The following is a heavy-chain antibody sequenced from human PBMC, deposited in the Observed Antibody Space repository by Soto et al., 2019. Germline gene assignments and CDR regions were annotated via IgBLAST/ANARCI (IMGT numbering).Heavy chain of an antibody. J-gene: IGHJ4*02. D-gene: IGHD4-17*01. Sequence: QVQLVESGGGVVQPGRSLRLSCAASGFTFSSYGMHWVRQAPGKGLEWVAVISYDGSNKYYADSVKGRFTISRDNSKNTLYLKMTSRRAEDTAVYYCAKYGDYGGGFDYGGREPLVTVSS. CDR1: GFTFSSYG. CDR3: AKYGDYGGGFDY. V-gene: IGHV3-30*18. CDR2: ISYDGSNK.